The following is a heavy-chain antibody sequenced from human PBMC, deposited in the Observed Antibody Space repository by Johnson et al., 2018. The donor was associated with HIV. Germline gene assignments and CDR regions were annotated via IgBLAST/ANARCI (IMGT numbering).Heavy chain of an antibody. CDR1: GFTFRSYG. CDR2: ISYDGSTA. Sequence: QVQLVESGGGVVQPGRSLRLSCAVSGFTFRSYGVHWVRQAPGKGLEWVAVISYDGSTAYYADSVRGRFTLSRDNSTNTVYLQMNSLRAEDTAVYYCAKDQYRKLTTVAGIWGQGTMVTVSS. V-gene: IGHV3-30*18. J-gene: IGHJ3*02. CDR3: AKDQYRKLTTVAGI. D-gene: IGHD4-17*01.